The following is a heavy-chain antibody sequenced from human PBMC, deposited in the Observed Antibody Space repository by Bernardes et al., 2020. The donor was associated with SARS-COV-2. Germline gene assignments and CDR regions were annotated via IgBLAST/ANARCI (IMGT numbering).Heavy chain of an antibody. Sequence: SEILSLTCTVSGGSISSSSYYWGWIRQPPGKGLEWIGSTYYSGSTYYNPSLKSRVTIAVDTSKNQFSLKLRSVTAADTAVYYCARGRQQLVLNWGQGTLVTVSS. V-gene: IGHV4-39*01. CDR2: TYYSGST. CDR3: ARGRQQLVLN. D-gene: IGHD6-13*01. J-gene: IGHJ4*02. CDR1: GGSISSSSYY.